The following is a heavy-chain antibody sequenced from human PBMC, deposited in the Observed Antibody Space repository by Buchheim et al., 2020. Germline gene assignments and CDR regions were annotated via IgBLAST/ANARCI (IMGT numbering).Heavy chain of an antibody. CDR1: GGSFSGHY. J-gene: IGHJ6*02. V-gene: IGHV4-34*01. Sequence: QVQLQQWGAGLLKPSETLSLTCAVYGGSFSGHYWSWIRQPPGKGLEWIGEINHSGSTNYNPSLKSRVTISVDTSKSQFSLKLSSVTAADTAVYYCAREGIYDILTGYPFYYYYGMDVWGQGTT. CDR2: INHSGST. CDR3: AREGIYDILTGYPFYYYYGMDV. D-gene: IGHD3-9*01.